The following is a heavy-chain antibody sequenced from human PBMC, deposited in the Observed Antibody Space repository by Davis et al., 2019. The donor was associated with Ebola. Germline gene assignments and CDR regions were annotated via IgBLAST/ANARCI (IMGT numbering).Heavy chain of an antibody. CDR2: ISYDGSNK. CDR1: GFTFSSYG. V-gene: IGHV3-30*18. CDR3: AKIPGWTLDY. J-gene: IGHJ4*02. Sequence: GGSLRLSCAASGFTFSSYGMHWVRQAPGKGLAWVAVISYDGSNKYYADSVKGRFTISRDNSKNTLYLQMNSLRAEDTAVYYCAKIPGWTLDYWGQGTLVTVSS. D-gene: IGHD6-19*01.